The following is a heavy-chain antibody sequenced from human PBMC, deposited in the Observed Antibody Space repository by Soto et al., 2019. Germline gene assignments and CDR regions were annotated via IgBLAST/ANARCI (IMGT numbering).Heavy chain of an antibody. CDR3: ARRARPDFYYMAV. CDR2: ISSNGVGT. J-gene: IGHJ6*03. Sequence: EVQLAESGGGLAQPGGSLRLSCAASGFTLSGYAMDWVRQAPGKGLEYVSGISSNGVGTYYANSVQGRFTISRDNSKNTVYLQMGSLRPEDMAVYYCARRARPDFYYMAVWGKRTTVTVSS. CDR1: GFTLSGYA. V-gene: IGHV3-64*01. D-gene: IGHD6-6*01.